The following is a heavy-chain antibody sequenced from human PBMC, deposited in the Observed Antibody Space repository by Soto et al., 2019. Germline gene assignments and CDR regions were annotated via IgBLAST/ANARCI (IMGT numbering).Heavy chain of an antibody. V-gene: IGHV1-69*13. CDR1: GGTFNNYS. D-gene: IGHD5-12*01. CDR2: IIPIFNSA. J-gene: IGHJ4*02. Sequence: SVNVSCKSSGGTFNNYSLSWGRQAPGQGLEWMGGIIPIFNSANYAQKFQGRVTITADGSTSTAYMELRSLRPDDAAVYYCAREVTVASYSFDFWGQGTLVTAPQ. CDR3: AREVTVASYSFDF.